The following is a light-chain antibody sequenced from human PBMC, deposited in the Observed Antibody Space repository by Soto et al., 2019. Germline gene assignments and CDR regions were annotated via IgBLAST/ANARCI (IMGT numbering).Light chain of an antibody. Sequence: EIVLTQSPATIALSPGESAPLSCRASQSVSSYLAWYQQKPGQAPRLLIYDASNRATGIPARFSGSGSGTDFTLTISSLEPEDFAVYYCQQRSNWPFTFGQGTRLEIK. CDR3: QQRSNWPFT. J-gene: IGKJ5*01. CDR1: QSVSSY. V-gene: IGKV3-11*01. CDR2: DAS.